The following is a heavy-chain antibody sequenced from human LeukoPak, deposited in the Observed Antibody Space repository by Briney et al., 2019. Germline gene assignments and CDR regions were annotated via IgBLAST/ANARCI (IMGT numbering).Heavy chain of an antibody. D-gene: IGHD6-13*01. J-gene: IGHJ4*02. CDR1: GFTVSSHY. V-gene: IGHV3-53*01. CDR3: ARVSQAADAVDY. Sequence: GGSLRLSCAASGFTVSSHYMSWVRQAPGKGLEWVSLNYSGGSTYYADSVKGRFTISRDNSKNTLYLQMNSLRAEDTAVYYCARVSQAADAVDYWGQGTLVTVSS. CDR2: NYSGGST.